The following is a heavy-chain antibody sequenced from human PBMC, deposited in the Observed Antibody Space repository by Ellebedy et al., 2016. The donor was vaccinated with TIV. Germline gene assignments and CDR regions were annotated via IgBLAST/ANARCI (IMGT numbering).Heavy chain of an antibody. Sequence: ASVKVSXXASGYTFTSYGISWVRQAPGQGLEWMGWISAYNGNTNYAQKLQGRVTMTTDTSTSTAYMELSRLRSDDTAVYYCARGGRAVTTFRNYYGMDVWGQGTTVTVSS. J-gene: IGHJ6*02. CDR3: ARGGRAVTTFRNYYGMDV. CDR1: GYTFTSYG. D-gene: IGHD4-17*01. V-gene: IGHV1-18*01. CDR2: ISAYNGNT.